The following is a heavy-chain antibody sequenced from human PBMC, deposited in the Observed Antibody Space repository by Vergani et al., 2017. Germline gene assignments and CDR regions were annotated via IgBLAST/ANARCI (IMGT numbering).Heavy chain of an antibody. V-gene: IGHV2-5*02. J-gene: IGHJ5*02. CDR3: AHSRIAARGRRYNWFDP. CDR1: GFSLSTSGVG. CDR2: IYWDDDK. Sequence: QVTLKESGPVLVKPTQTLTLTCTFSGFSLSTSGVGVGWIRQPPGKALEWLALIYWDDDKRYSPSLKSRLTITKDTSKNQVVLTMTNMDPVDTATYYCAHSRIAARGRRYNWFDPWGQGTLVTVSS. D-gene: IGHD6-6*01.